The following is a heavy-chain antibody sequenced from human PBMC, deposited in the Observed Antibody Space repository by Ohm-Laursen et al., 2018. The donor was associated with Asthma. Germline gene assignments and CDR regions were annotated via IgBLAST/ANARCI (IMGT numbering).Heavy chain of an antibody. CDR1: GFSITTYT. CDR2: ISADGNTQ. V-gene: IGHV3-30-3*01. CDR3: VRAIRDFDEC. J-gene: IGHJ4*02. D-gene: IGHD3-3*01. Sequence: SLRLSCAASGFSITTYTLHWVRQAPGKGLEWAAVISADGNTQIYADSVRGRFTISRDNSHNALYLHLTSLRADDTAIYYCVRAIRDFDECWGQGALVTVSS.